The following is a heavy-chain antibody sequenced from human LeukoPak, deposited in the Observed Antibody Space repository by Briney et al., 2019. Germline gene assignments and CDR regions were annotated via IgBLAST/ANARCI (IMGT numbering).Heavy chain of an antibody. D-gene: IGHD6-25*01. CDR2: VNGPGDWT. CDR3: AREVFEGQRQSDAFDV. CDR1: GFTFSSHW. Sequence: GGSLRLSCAASGFTFSSHWMHWVRQAPGEGLVGVLRVNGPGDWTYYAYSVRGRAIISRDNAENTISLQMNNLRAEDTAVYFCAREVFEGQRQSDAFDVWGQGTMVTVSS. J-gene: IGHJ3*01. V-gene: IGHV3-74*01.